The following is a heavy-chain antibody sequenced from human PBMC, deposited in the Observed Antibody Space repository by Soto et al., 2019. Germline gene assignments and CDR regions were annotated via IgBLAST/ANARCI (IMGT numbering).Heavy chain of an antibody. CDR3: ATALAYGDPGSGDFDY. J-gene: IGHJ4*02. CDR2: FDPEDGET. V-gene: IGHV1-24*01. CDR1: GYTLTELS. D-gene: IGHD4-17*01. Sequence: ASVKVSCKVSGYTLTELSMHWVRQAPGKGLEWMGGFDPEDGETIYAQKFQGRVTMTEDTSTDTAYMELSSLRSEDTAVYYCATALAYGDPGSGDFDYWGQGTLVTVSS.